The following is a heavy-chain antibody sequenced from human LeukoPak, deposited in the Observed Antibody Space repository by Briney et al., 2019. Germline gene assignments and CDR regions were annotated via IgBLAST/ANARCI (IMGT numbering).Heavy chain of an antibody. CDR2: ISYDGSNK. J-gene: IGHJ3*02. CDR3: ARDSTYYYDSSGYAFDI. CDR1: GFTFSSYS. V-gene: IGHV3-30*03. D-gene: IGHD3-22*01. Sequence: PGGSLRLSCAASGFTFSSYSMNWVRQAPGKGLEWVAVISYDGSNKYYADSVKGRFTISRDNSKNTLYLQMNSLRAEDTAVYYCARDSTYYYDSSGYAFDIWGQGTMVTVSS.